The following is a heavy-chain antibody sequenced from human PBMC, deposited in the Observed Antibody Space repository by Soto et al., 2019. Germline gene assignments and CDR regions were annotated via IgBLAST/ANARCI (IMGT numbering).Heavy chain of an antibody. V-gene: IGHV3-23*01. D-gene: IGHD6-19*01. CDR1: GFTFSSYA. J-gene: IGHJ4*02. CDR2: ISGSGGST. CDR3: AKDLTVTLVAGISFDY. Sequence: GGSLRLSCAASGFTFSSYAMSWVRQAPGKGLEWVSAISGSGGSTYYADSVKGRFTISRDNSKNTLYLQMNSLRAEDTAVYYCAKDLTVTLVAGISFDYWGQGTLVTVSS.